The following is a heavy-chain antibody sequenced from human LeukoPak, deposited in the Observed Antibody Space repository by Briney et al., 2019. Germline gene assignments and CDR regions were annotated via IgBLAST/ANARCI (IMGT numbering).Heavy chain of an antibody. Sequence: SETLSLTCTVSGGSVTQYHWSWIRQPAGKGLEWIARFYTGGTTNYNPSLNGRATMSVDTSKNHFSLKLTSVTAADAAIYYCATVEVGTVDVFDIWGQGTMVTVSS. V-gene: IGHV4-4*07. D-gene: IGHD1-26*01. CDR2: FYTGGTT. CDR1: GGSVTQYH. J-gene: IGHJ3*02. CDR3: ATVEVGTVDVFDI.